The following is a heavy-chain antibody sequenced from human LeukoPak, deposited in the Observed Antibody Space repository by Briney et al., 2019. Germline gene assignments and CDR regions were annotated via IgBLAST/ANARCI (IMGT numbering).Heavy chain of an antibody. CDR3: AKESLLLRGPLLIYYFDF. V-gene: IGHV3-53*01. J-gene: IGHJ4*02. D-gene: IGHD3-10*01. CDR2: IYSGGST. CDR1: GFIVSSKY. Sequence: GGSLRLSCAASGFIVSSKYMSWVRQAPGKGLEWVSVIYSGGSTYYADSVKGRFTISRDNSKNTLYLQMNSLRAEDTAIYYCAKESLLLRGPLLIYYFDFWGQGTLVTVSS.